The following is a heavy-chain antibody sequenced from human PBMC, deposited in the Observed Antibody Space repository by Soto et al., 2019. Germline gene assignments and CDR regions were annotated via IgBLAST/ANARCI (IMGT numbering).Heavy chain of an antibody. CDR2: IIPILGIA. V-gene: IGHV1-69*02. D-gene: IGHD1-1*01. J-gene: IGHJ4*02. CDR3: ARVAGSNWNEG. CDR1: GGTFSSYT. Sequence: QVQLVQSGAEVKKPGSSVKVSCKASGGTFSSYTISWVRQAPGQGLEWMGRIIPILGIANYVQKFQGRVTITADKSTSTAYMELSSLRSEDTAVYYCARVAGSNWNEGWGQGTLVTVSS.